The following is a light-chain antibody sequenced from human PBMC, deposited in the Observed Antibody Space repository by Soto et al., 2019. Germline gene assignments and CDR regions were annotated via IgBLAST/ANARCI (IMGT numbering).Light chain of an antibody. CDR3: SSYVGSNNFPYV. CDR2: EVD. V-gene: IGLV2-8*01. Sequence: QSVLTQPPSASGSPGQSVTISCTGTSSDVGGYNYVSWCQHHPGKAPKLIIYEVDERPSGVPDRFSGSKSGNTASLTVSGLQAEDEADYYCSSYVGSNNFPYVFGTGTKVTVL. CDR1: SSDVGGYNY. J-gene: IGLJ1*01.